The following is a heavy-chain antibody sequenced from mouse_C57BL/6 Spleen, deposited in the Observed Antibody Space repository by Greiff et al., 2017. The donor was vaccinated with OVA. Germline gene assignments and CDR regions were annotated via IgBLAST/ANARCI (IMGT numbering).Heavy chain of an antibody. CDR2: IYPRSGNT. V-gene: IGHV1-81*01. D-gene: IGHD2-10*02. CDR1: GYTFTSYG. CDR3: ARVGYDPYFDY. Sequence: VQLQQSGAELARPGASVKLSCKASGYTFTSYGISWVKQRTGQGLEWIGEIYPRSGNTYYNEKFKGKATLTADKSSSTAYMALRSLTSEDSAVYFCARVGYDPYFDYWGQGTTLTVSA. J-gene: IGHJ2*01.